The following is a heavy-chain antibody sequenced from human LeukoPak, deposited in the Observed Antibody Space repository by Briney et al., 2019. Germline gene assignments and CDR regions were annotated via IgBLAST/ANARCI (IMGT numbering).Heavy chain of an antibody. CDR3: ARGVRLFDY. Sequence: GGSLRLSCAASGFTFSSYSMNWVRQAPGKGLEWVSSISGSSSYIYYVDSVKGRFIISRDNAKNSLYLQMNSLRAEDTAVYYCARGVRLFDYWGQGTLVTVSS. D-gene: IGHD3-3*01. J-gene: IGHJ4*02. CDR2: ISGSSSYI. CDR1: GFTFSSYS. V-gene: IGHV3-21*01.